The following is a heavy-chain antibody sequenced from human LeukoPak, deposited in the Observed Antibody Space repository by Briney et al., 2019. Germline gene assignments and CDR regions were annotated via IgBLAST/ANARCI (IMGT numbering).Heavy chain of an antibody. CDR1: GFTFSSYS. CDR3: ARDFLGDGYNYGYYFDY. J-gene: IGHJ4*02. D-gene: IGHD5-24*01. Sequence: GGSLRLSCAASGFTFSSYSMNWVRQAPGKGLEWVSSTSSSSSYIYYADSVKGRFTISRDNAKNSLYLQMNSLRAEDTAVYYCARDFLGDGYNYGYYFDYWGQGTLVTVSS. V-gene: IGHV3-21*01. CDR2: TSSSSSYI.